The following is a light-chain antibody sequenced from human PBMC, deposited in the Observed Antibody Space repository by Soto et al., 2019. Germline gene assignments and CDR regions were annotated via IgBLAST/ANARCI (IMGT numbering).Light chain of an antibody. CDR3: QQYNSHST. V-gene: IGKV1-5*01. J-gene: IGKJ2*01. CDR2: DAS. CDR1: QSISSW. Sequence: DIQMTQSPSTLSASVGDRVTITCRASQSISSWLAWYQQKPGKAPKLLIYDASSLESGVPSRFSGSGSGKEFTLTISSLQPDDFATYYCQQYNSHSTFGQGTKLEIK.